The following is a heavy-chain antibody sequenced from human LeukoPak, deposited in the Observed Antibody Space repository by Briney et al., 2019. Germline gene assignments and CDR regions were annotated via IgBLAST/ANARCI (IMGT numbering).Heavy chain of an antibody. V-gene: IGHV3-23*01. Sequence: GGSLRLSCAVPGITLSNYGMSWVRQAPGKGLEWVAGIRDSGGRTNYADSVKGRFTISRDNPKNTLYLQMNSLRAEDTAVYFCAKRGVVIRVILVGFHKEAYYFESWGQGALVTVSS. CDR2: IRDSGGRT. CDR1: GITLSNYG. D-gene: IGHD2-21*01. CDR3: AKRGVVIRVILVGFHKEAYYFES. J-gene: IGHJ4*02.